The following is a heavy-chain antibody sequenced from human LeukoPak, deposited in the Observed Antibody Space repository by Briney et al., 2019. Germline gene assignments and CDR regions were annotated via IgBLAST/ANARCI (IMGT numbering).Heavy chain of an antibody. Sequence: PGGSLRLSCAASGFTFSSYAMHWVRQAPGKGLEWVAVISYDGSNKYYADSVKGRFTISRDNSKNTLYLQMNSLRAEDTAVYYCARVSPMARGVIIAGLFDYWGQGTLVTVSS. V-gene: IGHV3-30*04. D-gene: IGHD3-10*01. CDR3: ARVSPMARGVIIAGLFDY. J-gene: IGHJ4*02. CDR2: ISYDGSNK. CDR1: GFTFSSYA.